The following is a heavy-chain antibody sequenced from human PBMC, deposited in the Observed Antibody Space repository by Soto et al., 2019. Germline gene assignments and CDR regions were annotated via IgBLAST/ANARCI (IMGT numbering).Heavy chain of an antibody. CDR1: GGSISSGDYY. V-gene: IGHV4-30-4*01. CDR2: IYYSGST. J-gene: IGHJ4*02. CDR3: VREVGGNGGPRADY. Sequence: QVQLQESGPGLVKPSQTLSLTCTVSGGSISSGDYYWSWIRQPPGKGLEWIGYIYYSGSTYYNPSLKNRLTISVDTSKNQFSLNLSSVTAADTAVYYCVREVGGNGGPRADYWGQGTLVTVSS. D-gene: IGHD2-15*01.